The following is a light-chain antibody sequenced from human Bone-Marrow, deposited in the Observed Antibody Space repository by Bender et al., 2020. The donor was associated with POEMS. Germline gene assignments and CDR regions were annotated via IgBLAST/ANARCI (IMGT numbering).Light chain of an antibody. V-gene: IGLV3-1*01. Sequence: SYEVTQPPSVSVSPGQTASITCSGDDLGDKYVAWYQQKPGQSPVLVIYQDTKRPSGIPERFSGSNSGNTATLTISGTQATDEGDYYCQAWDTYSVIFGGGTKLTV. CDR1: DLGDKY. CDR3: QAWDTYSVI. CDR2: QDT. J-gene: IGLJ2*01.